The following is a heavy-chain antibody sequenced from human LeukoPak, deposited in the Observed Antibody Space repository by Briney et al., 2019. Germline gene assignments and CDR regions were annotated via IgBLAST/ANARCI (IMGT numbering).Heavy chain of an antibody. CDR1: GFTFSSYE. CDR2: ISSSGRDI. CDR3: ARCPRWAHFDY. J-gene: IGHJ4*02. Sequence: SGGSLRLSCAGSGFTFSSYEMNWVRQAPGKGLEWVSYISSSGRDIYYADSVKGRFTVSRDNAKNSLYLQMNSLRAEDTAVYYCARCPRWAHFDYWGQGTLVTVSS. D-gene: IGHD4-23*01. V-gene: IGHV3-48*03.